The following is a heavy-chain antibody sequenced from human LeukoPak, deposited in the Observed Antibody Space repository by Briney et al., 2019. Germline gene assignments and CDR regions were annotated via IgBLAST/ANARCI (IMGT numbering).Heavy chain of an antibody. CDR1: GGSISSYC. V-gene: IGHV4-4*07. CDR2: ICTSGST. CDR3: ARDAPISGYYDSSGSQLDY. D-gene: IGHD3-22*01. J-gene: IGHJ4*02. Sequence: SETLSLTCCVSGGSISSYCWSWIRQPAGKGLEWIGRICTSGSTKYNPSLKSRVTMSVDTSKNQFSLKLSSVTAADTAVYYCARDAPISGYYDSSGSQLDYWGQGTLVTVSS.